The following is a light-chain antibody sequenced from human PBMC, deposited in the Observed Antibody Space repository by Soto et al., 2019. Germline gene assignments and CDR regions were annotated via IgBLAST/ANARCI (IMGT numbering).Light chain of an antibody. J-gene: IGLJ2*01. V-gene: IGLV2-14*01. CDR1: SSDVGGYNY. CDR3: ISYTSGSSVV. CDR2: DVS. Sequence: QSALTQPASVSGSPGQSITISCTGTSSDVGGYNYVSWYQQRPGKAPKLMLYDVSNRPSGVSNRFSGSKSGNTASLTISGLQAEDEADYYCISYTSGSSVVFGGGTKLTVL.